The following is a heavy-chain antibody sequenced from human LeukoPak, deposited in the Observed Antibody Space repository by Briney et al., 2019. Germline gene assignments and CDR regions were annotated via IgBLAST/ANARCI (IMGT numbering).Heavy chain of an antibody. V-gene: IGHV1-18*01. CDR1: GYTFTSYG. J-gene: IGHJ4*02. CDR2: ISAYNGNT. Sequence: GASVKVSCKASGYTFTSYGISWVRQAPGQGLEWMGWISAYNGNTNYAQKLQGRVTMTTDTSTSTAYMELRSLRSEDTAVYYCARVGMGSVGATTSFDYWGQGTLVTVSS. D-gene: IGHD1-26*01. CDR3: ARVGMGSVGATTSFDY.